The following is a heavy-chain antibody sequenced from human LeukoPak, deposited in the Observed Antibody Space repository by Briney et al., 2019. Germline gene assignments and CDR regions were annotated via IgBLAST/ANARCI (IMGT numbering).Heavy chain of an antibody. V-gene: IGHV5-51*01. CDR3: ARHFKDSSSSDRWLDP. J-gene: IGHJ5*02. Sequence: GESLKISCKGSGYTFGNYLLAWVRLMPGKGLEWMVLIYHANSETRHSQSCQGQVALSADKSSSTAYLQRSSLKPPDTAMYFCARHFKDSSSSDRWLDPRGQGTLVTVSS. CDR1: GYTFGNYL. CDR2: IYHANSET. D-gene: IGHD6-13*01.